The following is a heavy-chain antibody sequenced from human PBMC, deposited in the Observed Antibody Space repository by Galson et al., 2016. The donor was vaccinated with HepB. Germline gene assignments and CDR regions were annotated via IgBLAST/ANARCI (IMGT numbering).Heavy chain of an antibody. CDR1: GFTFTGYR. V-gene: IGHV3-21*01. CDR2: IDSTSTYI. Sequence: SLRLSCATSGFTFTGYRMNWVRQAPGKGLEWVSSIDSTSTYISYAHSVKGRFTISRDNTNKSVYLQMSSLRGDDTAVYYCVRGSYYLDHWGQGTLVSVSS. J-gene: IGHJ5*02. D-gene: IGHD5-18*01. CDR3: VRGSYYLDH.